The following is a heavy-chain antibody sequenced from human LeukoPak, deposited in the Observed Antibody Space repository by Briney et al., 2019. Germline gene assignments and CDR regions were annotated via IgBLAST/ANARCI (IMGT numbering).Heavy chain of an antibody. V-gene: IGHV3-21*01. Sequence: GGSLRLSCAASGFTFSSYSMNWVRQAPGKGLEWVSSISSSSSYIYYADSVNGRFTISRDNAKNSLYLQMNSLRAEDTAVYYCARVGSAAVDYWGQGTLVTVSS. D-gene: IGHD2-15*01. CDR2: ISSSSSYI. J-gene: IGHJ4*02. CDR1: GFTFSSYS. CDR3: ARVGSAAVDY.